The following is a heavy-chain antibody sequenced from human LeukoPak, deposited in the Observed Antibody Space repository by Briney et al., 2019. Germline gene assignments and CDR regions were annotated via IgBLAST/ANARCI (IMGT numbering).Heavy chain of an antibody. CDR1: GVSIRSGDYY. J-gene: IGHJ6*03. CDR2: VYYSGST. CDR3: V. V-gene: IGHV4-39*07. Sequence: NPSETLSLTCTVSGVSIRSGDYYWGWIRQPPGKGLEWIGSVYYSGSTYYNPSLKSRVTISVDTSKNQFSLNRISVTAADTAYYMNVWGKRTTVTGS.